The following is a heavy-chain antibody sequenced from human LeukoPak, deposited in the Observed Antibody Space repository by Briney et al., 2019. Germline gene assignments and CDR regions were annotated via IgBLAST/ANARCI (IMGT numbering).Heavy chain of an antibody. D-gene: IGHD2-21*02. Sequence: ASVKVSCKASGYTFTSYGISWVRQAPGQGLEWMGWISAYNGNTNYAQKLQGRVTMTTDTSTSTAYMELRSLRSDDTAVYYCAREGYCGGDCVEKAFDIWGQGTMVTVSS. CDR2: ISAYNGNT. CDR1: GYTFTSYG. J-gene: IGHJ3*02. V-gene: IGHV1-18*01. CDR3: AREGYCGGDCVEKAFDI.